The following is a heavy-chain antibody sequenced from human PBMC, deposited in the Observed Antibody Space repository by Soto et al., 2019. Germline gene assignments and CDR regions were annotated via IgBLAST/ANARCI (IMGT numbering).Heavy chain of an antibody. V-gene: IGHV2-5*02. CDR2: TYWDDDK. CDR3: AHIDPEIVTVGGHGAFDY. CDR1: GFSLTSGLG. D-gene: IGHD5-12*01. Sequence: QITLKESGPTLVRPPQTLTLTCTFSGFSLTSGLGVGWIRQPPGKALELLSLTYWDDDKRYSPSLKNRLPITEDTSKNQVVPTMTNGGPVDTATYFCAHIDPEIVTVGGHGAFDYFGQGTLVTVST. J-gene: IGHJ4*02.